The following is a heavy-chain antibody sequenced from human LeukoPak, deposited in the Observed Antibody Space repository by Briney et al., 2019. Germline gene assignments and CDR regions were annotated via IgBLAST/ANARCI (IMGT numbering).Heavy chain of an antibody. D-gene: IGHD3-16*01. CDR1: GFTFSDYY. V-gene: IGHV3-11*03. CDR3: ASYDYVWGSSN. Sequence: GGSLRLSCAASGFTFSDYYMSWIRQAPGKGLEWVSYINSSSSYTNYADSVKGRFTISRDNAKNSLYLQMNSLRAEGTAVYYCASYDYVWGSSNWGQGTLVTVSS. J-gene: IGHJ4*02. CDR2: INSSSSYT.